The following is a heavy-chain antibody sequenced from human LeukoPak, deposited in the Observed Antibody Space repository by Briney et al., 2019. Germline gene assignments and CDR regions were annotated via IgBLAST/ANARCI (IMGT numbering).Heavy chain of an antibody. CDR1: GFTFSDYG. CDR2: ISGSGIST. Sequence: GGSLRLSCAAAGFTFSDYGMNWVRQAPGKGLEWVSGISGSGISTYYADSVKGRFTISRDNSKNSVYLEMNSLRADDTAVYYCARSARLMKGVVEVTALDDWGQGTLVTVSS. CDR3: ARSARLMKGVVEVTALDD. J-gene: IGHJ4*02. V-gene: IGHV3-23*01. D-gene: IGHD3-3*01.